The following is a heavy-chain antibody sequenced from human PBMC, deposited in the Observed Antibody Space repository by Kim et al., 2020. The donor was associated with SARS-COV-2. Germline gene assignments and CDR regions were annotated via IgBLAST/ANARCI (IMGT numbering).Heavy chain of an antibody. J-gene: IGHJ4*02. V-gene: IGHV4-61*05. CDR1: GGSIMNYYKKYY. CDR2: IYYSGTT. CDR3: AGATTTATSHDY. Sequence: SETLSLTCTVSGGSIMNYYKKYYWSWIRQSPGKGLEWIGYIYYSGTTNYNPSLKSRVTMSVDTSKIQFSLNLASVTAADTAVYYCAGATTTATSHDYWGQGTLVTVSS.